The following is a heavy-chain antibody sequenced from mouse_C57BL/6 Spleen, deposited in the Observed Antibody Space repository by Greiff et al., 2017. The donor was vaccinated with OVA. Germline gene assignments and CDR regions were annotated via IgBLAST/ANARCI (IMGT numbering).Heavy chain of an antibody. CDR2: INPSSGYT. CDR3: AREEQLGPYFDY. J-gene: IGHJ2*01. D-gene: IGHD4-1*01. Sequence: QVQLQQSGAELARPGASVKMSCKASGYTFTSYTMHWVKQRPGQGLEWIGYINPSSGYTKYNQKFKDKATLTADKSSSTAYMQLGSLTSEDSAVYYCAREEQLGPYFDYWGQGTTLTVSS. V-gene: IGHV1-4*01. CDR1: GYTFTSYT.